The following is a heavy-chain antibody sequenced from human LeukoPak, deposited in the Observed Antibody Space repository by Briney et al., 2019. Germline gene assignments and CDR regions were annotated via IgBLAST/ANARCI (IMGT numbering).Heavy chain of an antibody. CDR3: AKGYGDYVRVFDY. D-gene: IGHD4-17*01. CDR1: GFTFSSYG. CDR2: IRYDGSNK. J-gene: IGHJ4*02. Sequence: PGGSLRLSCAASGFTFSSYGMHWVRQAPGKGLEWVAFIRYDGSNKYYADSVKGRFTISRDNSKNTLYLQMNSLRAEDTAVYYCAKGYGDYVRVFDYWGQGTLVTVSS. V-gene: IGHV3-30*02.